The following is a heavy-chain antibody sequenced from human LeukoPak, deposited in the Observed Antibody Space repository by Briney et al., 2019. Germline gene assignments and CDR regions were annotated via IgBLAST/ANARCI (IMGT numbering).Heavy chain of an antibody. J-gene: IGHJ4*02. Sequence: ASVKVSCKASGYTFSDYYLHWVRQAPGQGLEWMGIINPSGGGTTYAQKFQGRVTMTTDTSTSTVYMELSSLKSEDTAVYYCARGDFWSGYFDYWGQGTLVTVSS. V-gene: IGHV1-46*01. CDR2: INPSGGGT. CDR1: GYTFSDYY. D-gene: IGHD3-3*01. CDR3: ARGDFWSGYFDY.